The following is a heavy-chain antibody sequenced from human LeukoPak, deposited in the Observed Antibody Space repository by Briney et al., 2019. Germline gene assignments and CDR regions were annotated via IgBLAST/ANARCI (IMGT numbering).Heavy chain of an antibody. J-gene: IGHJ4*02. D-gene: IGHD1-26*01. CDR2: IYYSGST. V-gene: IGHV4-59*01. Sequence: SETLSLTCTVSGGSISSYYWSWIRRPPGKGLEWIGYIYYSGSTNYNPSLQRRVTISVDRSKNQFSLKLSSVTAADTAVYYCARGSYSVDYWGQGTLVTGSS. CDR1: GGSISSYY. CDR3: ARGSYSVDY.